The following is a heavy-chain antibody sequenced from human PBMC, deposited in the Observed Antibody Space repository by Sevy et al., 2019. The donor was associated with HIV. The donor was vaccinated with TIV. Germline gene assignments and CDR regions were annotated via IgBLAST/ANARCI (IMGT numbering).Heavy chain of an antibody. CDR2: ISGSGGRT. J-gene: IGHJ4*02. CDR1: GFTFSSYA. D-gene: IGHD3-22*01. Sequence: GGSLRLSCAASGFTFSSYAMSWVRLAPGKGLEWVSGISGSGGRTYYADSVKGRFTISRDNSKNTLYLQMKSLRAEDTAVYYCANLGTSYYESSSYYYQAPFDYWGQGTLVTVSS. CDR3: ANLGTSYYESSSYYYQAPFDY. V-gene: IGHV3-23*01.